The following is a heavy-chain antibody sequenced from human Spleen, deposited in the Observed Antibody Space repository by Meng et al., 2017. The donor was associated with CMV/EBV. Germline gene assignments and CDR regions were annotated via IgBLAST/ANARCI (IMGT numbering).Heavy chain of an antibody. CDR2: IYYSGST. Sequence: SETLSLTCTISGASIISSSYYWGWIRQPPGKGLEWIGSIYYSGSTYYNPSLKSRVTISVDTSKNQFSLKLSSVTAADTAVYYCARVWGGDSWGYYGMDVWGLGTTVTVSS. V-gene: IGHV4-39*02. J-gene: IGHJ6*02. CDR3: ARVWGGDSWGYYGMDV. CDR1: GASIISSSYY. D-gene: IGHD2-21*02.